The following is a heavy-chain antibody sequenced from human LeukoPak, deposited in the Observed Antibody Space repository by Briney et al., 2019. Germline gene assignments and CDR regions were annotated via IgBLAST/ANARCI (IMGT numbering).Heavy chain of an antibody. CDR3: ARGHYGMGV. Sequence: GGSLRLSCAASGFTFSDHYMSWIRQAPGKGLGWVSYISSGSSDTNYADSVKGRFTISRDNAKNSLYLQMNSLRVEDTAVYYCARGHYGMGVWGQGTTVTVSS. CDR2: ISSGSSDT. J-gene: IGHJ6*02. V-gene: IGHV3-11*05. CDR1: GFTFSDHY.